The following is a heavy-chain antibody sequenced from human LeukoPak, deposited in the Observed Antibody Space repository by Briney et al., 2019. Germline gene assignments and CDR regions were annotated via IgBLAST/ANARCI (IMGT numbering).Heavy chain of an antibody. V-gene: IGHV4-59*07. Sequence: PSDTLSLTCSVSGGSISSYYWSWIPQPPGRGREWIGYNYYSGSTNYNPSLKSRVTISGDTSKNQFSLKLSSVTAADTAVYYCARAYYYDSSGYYSKYWYFDLWGRGTLVTVSS. J-gene: IGHJ2*01. CDR1: GGSISSYY. D-gene: IGHD3-22*01. CDR3: ARAYYYDSSGYYSKYWYFDL. CDR2: NYYSGST.